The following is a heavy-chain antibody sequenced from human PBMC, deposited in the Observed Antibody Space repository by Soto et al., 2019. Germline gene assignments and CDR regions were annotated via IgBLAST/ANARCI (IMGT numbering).Heavy chain of an antibody. D-gene: IGHD6-13*01. CDR1: GGSISSGGYY. J-gene: IGHJ6*02. V-gene: IGHV4-31*03. CDR3: ARGAAAGVDYGMDL. Sequence: PSETLSLTCTVSGGSISSGGYYWSWIRQHPGKGLEWIGYIYYSGSTYYNPSLKSRVTISVDTSKNQFSLKLSSVTAADTAVYYCARGAAAGVDYGMDLWGQGTTVTVSS. CDR2: IYYSGST.